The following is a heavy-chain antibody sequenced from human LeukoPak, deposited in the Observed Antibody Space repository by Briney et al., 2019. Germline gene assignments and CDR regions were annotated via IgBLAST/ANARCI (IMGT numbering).Heavy chain of an antibody. Sequence: GGSLRLSCAASGFTFSSYWMSWVRQAPGKGLEWVANIKQDGSEKYYVDSVKGRFTISRDNAKNSLYLQMNSLRAEDTAVYYCARVDRENYYDSSGYTNLFDYWGQGTLVTVSS. D-gene: IGHD3-22*01. CDR3: ARVDRENYYDSSGYTNLFDY. CDR1: GFTFSSYW. CDR2: IKQDGSEK. V-gene: IGHV3-7*01. J-gene: IGHJ4*02.